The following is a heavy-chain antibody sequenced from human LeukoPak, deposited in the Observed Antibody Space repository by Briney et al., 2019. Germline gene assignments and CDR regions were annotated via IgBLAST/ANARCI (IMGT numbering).Heavy chain of an antibody. D-gene: IGHD6-13*01. CDR1: GFTFSSFG. Sequence: GRSLGLSCAASGFTFSSFGMHWVRQAPGKGLEWVAVISYDGSSKYYADSVKGRFTISRDNSKNTLYLQMNSLRAEDTAVYYCASPAVYSSSWYYFDYWGQGTLVTVSS. V-gene: IGHV3-30*03. CDR2: ISYDGSSK. J-gene: IGHJ4*02. CDR3: ASPAVYSSSWYYFDY.